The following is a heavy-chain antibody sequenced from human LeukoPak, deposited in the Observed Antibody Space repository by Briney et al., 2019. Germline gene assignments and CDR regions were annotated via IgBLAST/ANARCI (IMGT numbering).Heavy chain of an antibody. Sequence: GGSLRLSCAASGFTVSSNYMNWVRQAPGKGLEWVAVIHRGGTTYYADSVKGGFTISRDNAKTSLHLQMNSLRAEDTAFYYCASGGLYHWYFDLWGRGTLVTVSS. CDR2: IHRGGTT. J-gene: IGHJ2*01. D-gene: IGHD2/OR15-2a*01. CDR3: ASGGLYHWYFDL. CDR1: GFTVSSNY. V-gene: IGHV3-53*01.